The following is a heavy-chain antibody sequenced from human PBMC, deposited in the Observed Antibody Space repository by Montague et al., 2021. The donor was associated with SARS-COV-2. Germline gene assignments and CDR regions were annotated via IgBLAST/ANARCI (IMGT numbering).Heavy chain of an antibody. CDR2: INHGGIT. Sequence: SETLSLTCAVYGGSFSDYHWTWIRQTPGKGLEWIGQINHGGITNYNPSLRSRVTISIDTSKRQFSLKLNFVTAADTAVCYCATGAPGSWGQGTLVAVSS. J-gene: IGHJ5*02. V-gene: IGHV4-34*01. CDR3: ATGAPGS. CDR1: GGSFSDYH. D-gene: IGHD6-25*01.